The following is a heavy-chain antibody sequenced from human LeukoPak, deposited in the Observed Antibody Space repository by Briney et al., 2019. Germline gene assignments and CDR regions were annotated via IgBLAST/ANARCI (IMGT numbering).Heavy chain of an antibody. D-gene: IGHD2-21*02. CDR3: VRDNAVGTTVGYFWD. Sequence: GGSLRLSCAASGFTFSSFSMHWVRQAPGKGLEWISYITSSSSTMYYADSVRGRFIISRDNANNSLYLQMNSLRAEDTAVYYCVRDNAVGTTVGYFWDWGQGTLVTVS. V-gene: IGHV3-48*04. CDR2: ITSSSSTM. CDR1: GFTFSSFS. J-gene: IGHJ1*01.